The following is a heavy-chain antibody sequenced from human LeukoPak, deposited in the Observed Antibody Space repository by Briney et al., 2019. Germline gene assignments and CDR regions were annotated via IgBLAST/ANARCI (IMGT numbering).Heavy chain of an antibody. V-gene: IGHV1-18*01. J-gene: IGHJ3*02. Sequence: ASVTVSCKASGYTFTSYGISWVRQAPGQGLEWMGWISSYNGNTNYAQKLQGRVTMSTDTSTGTAYIELRSLRSDDTAVYYCARRVAVARRDAFDIWGQGTMVTVSS. CDR1: GYTFTSYG. CDR2: ISSYNGNT. CDR3: ARRVAVARRDAFDI. D-gene: IGHD6-19*01.